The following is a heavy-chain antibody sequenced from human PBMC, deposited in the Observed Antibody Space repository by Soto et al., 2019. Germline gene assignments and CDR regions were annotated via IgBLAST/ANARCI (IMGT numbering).Heavy chain of an antibody. D-gene: IGHD3-10*01. J-gene: IGHJ4*01. CDR2: ISHNDEPKI. Sequence: QVQLVESGGGVVQPGSSLRLSCAASGFSFKNYAFHWVRQAPGKGLEWVALISHNDEPKIFYADSVQGRFTISRDNFKNTGYLQMNSLRDEDTAVYHCARGVRAETYYNAFDYWGQGTHVTVSS. CDR3: ARGVRAETYYNAFDY. V-gene: IGHV3-30-3*01. CDR1: GFSFKNYA.